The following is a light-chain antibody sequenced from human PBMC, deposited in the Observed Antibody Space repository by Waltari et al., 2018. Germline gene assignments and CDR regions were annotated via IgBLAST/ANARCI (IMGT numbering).Light chain of an antibody. CDR2: EVT. CDR1: NSDVGNYNL. V-gene: IGLV2-23*02. Sequence: QAALTQPASVSGSPGQSITISCTGSNSDVGNYNLVSWYQKHPGKAPKLIIYEVTNRASGISDRFSGFKTGNTASLTISGLQAEDEADYYCCSYAGSWIWVFGGGTELTDL. J-gene: IGLJ3*02. CDR3: CSYAGSWIWV.